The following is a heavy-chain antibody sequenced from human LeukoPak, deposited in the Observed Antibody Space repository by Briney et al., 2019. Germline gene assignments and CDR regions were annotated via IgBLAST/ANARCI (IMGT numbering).Heavy chain of an antibody. J-gene: IGHJ4*02. CDR3: AKGSVNYDILTGSYSDY. CDR1: GFTFNTYA. D-gene: IGHD3-9*01. CDR2: ISGSGENT. V-gene: IGHV3-23*01. Sequence: GGSLRLFCAASGFTFNTYAMNWVRQAPGKGLEWVSSISGSGENTYYADSVKGRFTISRDNSKNTLSLQMNSLRAEDTAVYYCAKGSVNYDILTGSYSDYWGQGTLVTVSS.